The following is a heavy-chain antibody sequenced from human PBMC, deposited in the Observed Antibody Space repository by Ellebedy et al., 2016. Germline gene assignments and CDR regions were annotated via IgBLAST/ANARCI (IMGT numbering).Heavy chain of an antibody. CDR1: GYTFTSYW. Sequence: GESLKISXKTSGYTFTSYWIGWVRQMPGKGLEWMGIIYPGDSDTRYSPSFQGQVTISFDKSISTAYLQWNSLKASDTAMYYCARHGSKWLQTTSAYWGQGTLVTVSS. V-gene: IGHV5-51*01. CDR2: IYPGDSDT. J-gene: IGHJ4*02. D-gene: IGHD5-12*01. CDR3: ARHGSKWLQTTSAY.